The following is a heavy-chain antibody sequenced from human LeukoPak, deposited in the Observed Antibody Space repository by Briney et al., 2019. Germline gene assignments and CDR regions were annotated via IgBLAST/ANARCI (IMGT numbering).Heavy chain of an antibody. Sequence: ASVKVYCKVSGYTLTELSMHWVRQAPGKGLEWMGGFDPEDGETIYAQKFQGRVTMTEDTSTDTAYMELSSLRSEDTAVYYCATVIAARPYYYYGMDVWGQGTTVTVSS. J-gene: IGHJ6*02. D-gene: IGHD6-13*01. V-gene: IGHV1-24*01. CDR3: ATVIAARPYYYYGMDV. CDR1: GYTLTELS. CDR2: FDPEDGET.